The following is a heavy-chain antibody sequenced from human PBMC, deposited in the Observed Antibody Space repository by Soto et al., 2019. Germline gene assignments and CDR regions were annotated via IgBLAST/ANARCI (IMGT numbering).Heavy chain of an antibody. CDR1: GYTFTSYD. J-gene: IGHJ6*03. CDR3: ARGVRGAARSKAYYYYYMDV. CDR2: MNPNSGNT. Sequence: ASVEVSCKASGYTFTSYDINWVRQATGQGLEWMGWMNPNSGNTGYAQKFQGRVTMTRNTSISTAYMELSSLRSEDTAVYYCARGVRGAARSKAYYYYYMDVWGKGTTVTVSS. V-gene: IGHV1-8*01. D-gene: IGHD6-6*01.